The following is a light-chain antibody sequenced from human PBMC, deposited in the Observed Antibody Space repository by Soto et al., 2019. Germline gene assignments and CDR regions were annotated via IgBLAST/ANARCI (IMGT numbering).Light chain of an antibody. CDR1: QSVSSYF. Sequence: EIVLAQSPGTLSLSPGESATLSCRASQSVSSYFLAWYQQKAGQAPRLLIYGASRRATGIPDRFSGSGSGTDFTLTISRLEPEDFAVYYCQQYVSSPWAFGRGTKVEI. CDR2: GAS. V-gene: IGKV3-20*01. CDR3: QQYVSSPWA. J-gene: IGKJ1*01.